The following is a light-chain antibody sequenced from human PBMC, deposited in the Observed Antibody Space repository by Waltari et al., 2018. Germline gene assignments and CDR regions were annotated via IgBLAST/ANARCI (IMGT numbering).Light chain of an antibody. J-gene: IGKJ4*01. Sequence: DIQMTQSPSTLSASVGDRVTITCRASQSISNWLAWYQQNAGKAPKFLIYKTSNLESGVPSRFSGSGSGTEFTLTISSLQPDDFATYYCQQYNVYSLTFGGGTKVEIK. CDR3: QQYNVYSLT. CDR1: QSISNW. V-gene: IGKV1-5*03. CDR2: KTS.